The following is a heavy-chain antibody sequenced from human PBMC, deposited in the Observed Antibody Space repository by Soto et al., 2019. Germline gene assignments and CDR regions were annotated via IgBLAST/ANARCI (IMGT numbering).Heavy chain of an antibody. Sequence: ASVKVSCKASGYTFTSYCISWVRQAPGQGLEWMGWISAYNGNTNYAQKLQGRVTMTTDTSTSTAYMELRSLRSDDTAVYYCARRSNLNLPMDVWGQGTTVTVSS. CDR2: ISAYNGNT. CDR1: GYTFTSYC. J-gene: IGHJ6*02. CDR3: ARRSNLNLPMDV. V-gene: IGHV1-18*01.